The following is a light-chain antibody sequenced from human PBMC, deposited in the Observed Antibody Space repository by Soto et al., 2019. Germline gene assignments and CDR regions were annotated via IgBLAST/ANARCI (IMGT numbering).Light chain of an antibody. CDR2: GAS. J-gene: IGKJ2*01. CDR3: QQYNNWPHT. Sequence: EIVMTQSPATLSVSPGERATLSCRASQSVSSDLAWYLQKPGQAPSLLIYGASTRATGMPARFSGSGSGTEFTLTISSLQSEDIGVYYCQQYNNWPHTFGQGTKLEIK. V-gene: IGKV3-15*01. CDR1: QSVSSD.